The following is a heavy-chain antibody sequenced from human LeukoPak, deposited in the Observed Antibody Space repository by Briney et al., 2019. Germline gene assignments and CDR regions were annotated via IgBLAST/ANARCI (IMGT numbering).Heavy chain of an antibody. V-gene: IGHV4-39*07. CDR2: IYYSGST. CDR1: GGSISSSSYD. Sequence: KPSETLSLTCTVAGGSISSSSYDWGWIRQPPGRGLEWIGSIYYSGSTYYHPSLKSRVTISVDTSKNQFSLKLSSVTAADTAVYYCARARYYYDSSGYPDAFDIWGQGTMVTVSS. D-gene: IGHD3-22*01. J-gene: IGHJ3*02. CDR3: ARARYYYDSSGYPDAFDI.